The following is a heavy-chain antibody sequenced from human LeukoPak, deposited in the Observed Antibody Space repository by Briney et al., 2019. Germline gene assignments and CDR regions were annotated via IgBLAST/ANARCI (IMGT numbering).Heavy chain of an antibody. CDR3: AKDPDYYYDSSGYYLDY. J-gene: IGHJ4*02. D-gene: IGHD3-22*01. Sequence: GGSLRLSCAASGFTFSSYGMHWVRQAPGKGLEWVAFIRYDGSNKYYADSVKGRFTISRDNSKNTLYLQMNSLRAEDTAVYYCAKDPDYYYDSSGYYLDYWGQGTPVTVSS. V-gene: IGHV3-30*02. CDR1: GFTFSSYG. CDR2: IRYDGSNK.